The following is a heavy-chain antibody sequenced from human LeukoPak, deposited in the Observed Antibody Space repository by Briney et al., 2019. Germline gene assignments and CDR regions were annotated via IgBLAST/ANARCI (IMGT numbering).Heavy chain of an antibody. CDR2: IYYSGST. CDR1: GGSISSSSYY. Sequence: SETLSLTCTVSGGSISSSSYYWGWIRLPPGKGLEWIRSIYYSGSTYYNPSLKSRVTMSVDTSKKQFSLKLSSVTAADTAVYYCARVSSSWYQDWYFDLWGRGTLVTVSS. J-gene: IGHJ2*01. CDR3: ARVSSSWYQDWYFDL. V-gene: IGHV4-39*07. D-gene: IGHD6-13*01.